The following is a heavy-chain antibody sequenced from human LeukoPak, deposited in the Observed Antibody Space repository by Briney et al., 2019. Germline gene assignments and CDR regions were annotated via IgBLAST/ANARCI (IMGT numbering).Heavy chain of an antibody. CDR1: GFTFSSYW. J-gene: IGHJ4*02. D-gene: IGHD3-9*01. CDR3: ARVQIKLRYFDWLEGEDY. Sequence: PGGSLRLSCAASGFTFSSYWMSWVRQAPGKGLEWVANIKQDGSEKYYVDSVKGRFTISRDNAKNSLYLQMNSLRAEDTAVYYCARVQIKLRYFDWLEGEDYWGQGTLVTVSS. V-gene: IGHV3-7*01. CDR2: IKQDGSEK.